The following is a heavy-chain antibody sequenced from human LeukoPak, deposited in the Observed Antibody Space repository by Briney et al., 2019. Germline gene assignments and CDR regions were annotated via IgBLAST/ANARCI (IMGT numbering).Heavy chain of an antibody. CDR2: IYPGDSDT. J-gene: IGHJ4*02. Sequence: GESLQISCKGSGYGFTSFWIGWVRRMPGKGLEWMGIIYPGDSDTRYSPSFQGQVTMSADKSSNTVYLQWNSLKASDTAMYYCARDLGLESSSWSGDYWGQGTLVTVSS. D-gene: IGHD6-13*01. CDR1: GYGFTSFW. V-gene: IGHV5-51*01. CDR3: ARDLGLESSSWSGDY.